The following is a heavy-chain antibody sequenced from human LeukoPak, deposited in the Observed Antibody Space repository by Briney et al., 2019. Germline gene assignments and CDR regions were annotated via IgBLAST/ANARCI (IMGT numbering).Heavy chain of an antibody. CDR3: ARLSHPYGSSWYFDY. V-gene: IGHV4-59*08. J-gene: IGHJ4*02. CDR2: IYYSGST. D-gene: IGHD6-13*01. Sequence: SETLSLTCNVSGGSISNYYWSWIRQPPGKGLEWIGYIYYSGSTKYNPSLKSRVTISVDTSKNQFSLKLSSVTAADTAAFYCARLSHPYGSSWYFDYWGQGTLVTVSS. CDR1: GGSISNYY.